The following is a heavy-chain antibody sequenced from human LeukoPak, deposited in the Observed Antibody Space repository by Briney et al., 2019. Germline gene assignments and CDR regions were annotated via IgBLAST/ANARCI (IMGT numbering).Heavy chain of an antibody. CDR3: ATSAPGFWLSSGQDDY. CDR1: GFTFDDYG. D-gene: IGHD6-19*01. CDR2: INWNGGST. Sequence: PGGSLRLSCAASGFTFDDYGMSWVRQAPGKGLEWVSGINWNGGSTGYADSVKGRFTISRDNSKNTLYLQMNSLRSEDTAVYYCATSAPGFWLSSGQDDYWGQGTLVTVSS. J-gene: IGHJ4*02. V-gene: IGHV3-20*04.